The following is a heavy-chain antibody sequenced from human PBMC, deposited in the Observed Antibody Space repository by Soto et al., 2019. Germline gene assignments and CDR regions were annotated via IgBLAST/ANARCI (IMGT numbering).Heavy chain of an antibody. CDR2: INPSGGST. CDR3: ARDFDWYYDFWSGYLSGGMDV. Sequence: ASVKVSFKASGYTFTSYYMHWVRQAPGQRLEWIGIINPSGGSTSYAQKFQGRVTMTRDTSTSTVYMELSSLRSEDTAVYYCARDFDWYYDFWSGYLSGGMDVWGQGTTVTVSS. D-gene: IGHD3-3*01. CDR1: GYTFTSYY. V-gene: IGHV1-46*01. J-gene: IGHJ6*02.